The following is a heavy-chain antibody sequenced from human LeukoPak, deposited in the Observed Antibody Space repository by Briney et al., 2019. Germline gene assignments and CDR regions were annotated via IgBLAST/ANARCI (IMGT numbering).Heavy chain of an antibody. CDR3: AKGSYYYDSSGYSN. Sequence: GGSLRLSCAASGFTFSSYGMHWVRQAPGKGLDWVAFIHHDGSNKYYADSVRGRFTISRDNSKNTLYLQMNSLRAEDTAVYYCAKGSYYYDSSGYSNWGQGTLVTVSS. D-gene: IGHD3-22*01. CDR2: IHHDGSNK. J-gene: IGHJ4*02. V-gene: IGHV3-30*02. CDR1: GFTFSSYG.